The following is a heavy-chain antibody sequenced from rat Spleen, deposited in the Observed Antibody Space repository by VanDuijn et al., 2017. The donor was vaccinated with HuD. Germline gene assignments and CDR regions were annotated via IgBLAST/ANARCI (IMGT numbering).Heavy chain of an antibody. CDR2: ISYDGSST. J-gene: IGHJ2*01. CDR3: AVAGFGY. CDR1: GFTLSDHY. Sequence: EVQLVESDGGLVQPGRSLKLSCAASGFTLSDHYMAWVRQAPTKGLEWVASISYDGSSTYYRDSVKGRFTISRDNAENTVYLQMNSLRSEDTATYYCAVAGFGYWGQGVMVTVSS. D-gene: IGHD4-4*01. V-gene: IGHV5-29*01.